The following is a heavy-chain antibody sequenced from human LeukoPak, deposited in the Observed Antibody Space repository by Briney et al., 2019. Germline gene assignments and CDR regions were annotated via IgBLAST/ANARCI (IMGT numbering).Heavy chain of an antibody. V-gene: IGHV3-23*01. CDR1: GFTFSSFS. CDR3: AKGSVGNADFAS. Sequence: QTGGSLRLSCAASGFTFSSFSMTWVRQAPGKGLEWVSSIIVSGATYYADSVKGRFTIPRDSFRGMLFLQMDSLRVEDTAVYFSAKGSVGNADFASWGQGALVTVSS. D-gene: IGHD6-25*01. CDR2: IIVSGAT. J-gene: IGHJ4*02.